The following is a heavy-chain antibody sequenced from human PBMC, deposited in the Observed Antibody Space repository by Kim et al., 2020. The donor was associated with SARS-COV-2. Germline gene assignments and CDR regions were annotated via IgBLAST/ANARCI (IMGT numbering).Heavy chain of an antibody. J-gene: IGHJ4*02. V-gene: IGHV3-53*01. CDR2: IYSGGST. CDR1: GFTVSSNY. Sequence: GGYLRLSCAASGFTVSSNYMSWVRQAPGKGLEWVSVIYSGGSTDYADSVKGRFTFSRDNSKNTLYLQMNSLRAEDTAVYYCARGSGYDKAPLYYFDYWGQGTLVTVSS. D-gene: IGHD3-9*01. CDR3: ARGSGYDKAPLYYFDY.